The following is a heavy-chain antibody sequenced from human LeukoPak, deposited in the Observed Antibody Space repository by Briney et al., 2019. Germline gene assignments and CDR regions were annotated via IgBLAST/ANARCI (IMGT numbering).Heavy chain of an antibody. CDR2: ISHDGRTK. Sequence: GGFLRLSCVVSGFNFDNFAMHWVRQPVGKGLEWVAVISHDGRTKYYADSMKGRITISRDNSKNTLFLQMNNLRSEDTAVYFCARPSPPGDGYNPPDHWGQGTLVTVSS. CDR3: ARPSPPGDGYNPPDH. D-gene: IGHD5-24*01. J-gene: IGHJ4*02. CDR1: GFNFDNFA. V-gene: IGHV3-30*04.